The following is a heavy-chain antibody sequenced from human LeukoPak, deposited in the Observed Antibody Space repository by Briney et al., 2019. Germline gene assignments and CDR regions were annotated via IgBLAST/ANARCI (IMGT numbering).Heavy chain of an antibody. CDR1: GFTFSTYW. CDR2: IKHDGSEK. J-gene: IGHJ3*02. Sequence: GGSLRLSCAASGFTFSTYWMSWVRQAPEKGLEWVANIKHDGSEKYYVDSVKGRFTISRDNAKNSLYLQMNSLRAEDTAVYYCARETIVVVPAANHDAFDIWGQGTMVTVSS. V-gene: IGHV3-7*01. CDR3: ARETIVVVPAANHDAFDI. D-gene: IGHD2-2*01.